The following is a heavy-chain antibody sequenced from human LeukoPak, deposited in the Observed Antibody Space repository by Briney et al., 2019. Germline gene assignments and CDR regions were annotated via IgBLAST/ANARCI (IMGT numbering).Heavy chain of an antibody. CDR1: GFTFSSYS. V-gene: IGHV3-21*01. Sequence: GGSLRLSCAASGFTFSSYSMNWVRQAPGKGLEWVSSISSSSSYIYYADSVKGRFTISRDNAKNSLYLQMNSLRAEDTAVYYCARAGTTNAFDIWGQGTMVTVSS. D-gene: IGHD1-14*01. CDR2: ISSSSSYI. J-gene: IGHJ3*02. CDR3: ARAGTTNAFDI.